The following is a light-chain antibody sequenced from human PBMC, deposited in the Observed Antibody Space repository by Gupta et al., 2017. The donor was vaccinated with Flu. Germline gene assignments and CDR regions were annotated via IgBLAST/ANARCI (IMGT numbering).Light chain of an antibody. CDR3: GTWDSCLSTGL. Sequence: KAIISRSSTDSKIGINCVSWYHHLPSTAPNLLIYENNKRPSGMPARFSGSKSATSATLYTAGLQTGDEADYYCGTWDSCLSTGLFGGGTNVTVL. V-gene: IGLV1-51*01. CDR2: ENN. CDR1: DSKIGINC. J-gene: IGLJ3*02.